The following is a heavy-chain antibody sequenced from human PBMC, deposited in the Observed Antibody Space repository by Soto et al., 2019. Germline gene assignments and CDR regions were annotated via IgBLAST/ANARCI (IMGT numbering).Heavy chain of an antibody. CDR1: GGSISSSSYY. CDR3: ARPGYSSSN. D-gene: IGHD6-19*01. J-gene: IGHJ1*01. Sequence: SETLSLTCPVSGGSISSSSYYWGWIRQPPGKGLEWIGSIYYSGSTYYNPSLKSRVTISVDTSKNQFSLKLSSVTAADTAVYYCARPGYSSSNWGQGTLVTVSS. V-gene: IGHV4-39*01. CDR2: IYYSGST.